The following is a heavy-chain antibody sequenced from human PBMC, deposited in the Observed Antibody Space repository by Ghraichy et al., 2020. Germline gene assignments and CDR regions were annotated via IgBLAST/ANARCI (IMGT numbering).Heavy chain of an antibody. Sequence: SQTLSLTCTVLGGSISGFHWSWTRQAPGKGLEWIGSIFHTGTTNYNPSLKSRLTISLDASKNQFSLKLTSVTAADTAIYYCARHRVPVIWGQGTLVTVSS. CDR1: GGSISGFH. CDR3: ARHRVPVI. CDR2: IFHTGTT. J-gene: IGHJ4*02. V-gene: IGHV4-59*08. D-gene: IGHD2-21*01.